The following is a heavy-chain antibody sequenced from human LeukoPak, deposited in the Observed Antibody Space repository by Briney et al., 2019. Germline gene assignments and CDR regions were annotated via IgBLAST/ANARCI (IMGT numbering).Heavy chain of an antibody. CDR2: IYYSGST. V-gene: IGHV4-39*01. J-gene: IGHJ2*01. Sequence: PSQTLSLTCTVSGGSISSSSYYWGWIRQPPGKGLEWIGSIYYSGSTYYNPSLKSRVTISVDTSKNQFSLKLSSVTAADTAVYYCARGGGARNWYFDLWGRGTLVTVSS. CDR1: GGSISSSSYY. D-gene: IGHD3-16*01. CDR3: ARGGGARNWYFDL.